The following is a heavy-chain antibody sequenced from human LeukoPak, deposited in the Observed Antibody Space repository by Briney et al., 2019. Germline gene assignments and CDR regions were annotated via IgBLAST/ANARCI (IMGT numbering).Heavy chain of an antibody. Sequence: GGSLRLSCAASGFTFEDYTMHWVRQAPGKTLEWVSLISWDGTTYYTDSMKGRFTISRDNSKTSLYLQMDTLRSEATAYYYCVKDLSYESSGSVFDYWGQGTLVTVSS. CDR3: VKDLSYESSGSVFDY. CDR2: ISWDGTT. D-gene: IGHD3-22*01. CDR1: GFTFEDYT. V-gene: IGHV3-43*01. J-gene: IGHJ4*02.